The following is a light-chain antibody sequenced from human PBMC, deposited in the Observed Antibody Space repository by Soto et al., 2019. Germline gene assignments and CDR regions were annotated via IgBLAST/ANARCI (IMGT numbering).Light chain of an antibody. V-gene: IGKV3-15*01. CDR1: QSVSSN. CDR3: QQDRNGWT. CDR2: GAS. Sequence: EIVMTQSPATLSVSPGERATLSCRASQSVSSNLAWYQQKPGQAPRLLIYGASTRATGIPARFSGSGSGTEFTLTISRLQSEDFAVDYCQQDRNGWTGGQGTKGEIK. J-gene: IGKJ1*01.